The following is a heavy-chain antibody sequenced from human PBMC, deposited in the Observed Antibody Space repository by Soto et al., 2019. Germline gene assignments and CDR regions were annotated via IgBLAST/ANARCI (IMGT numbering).Heavy chain of an antibody. CDR3: ARDLDSVVPAANGFDP. V-gene: IGHV1-2*02. J-gene: IGHJ5*02. CDR1: GYTFTGYY. D-gene: IGHD2-2*01. CDR2: INPNSGGT. Sequence: ASVKVSCKASGYTFTGYYMHWVRQAPGQGLEWMGWINPNSGGTNYAQKFQGRVTMTRDTSISTAYMELSRLRSDDTAVYYCARDLDSVVPAANGFDPWGQGTLVTVSS.